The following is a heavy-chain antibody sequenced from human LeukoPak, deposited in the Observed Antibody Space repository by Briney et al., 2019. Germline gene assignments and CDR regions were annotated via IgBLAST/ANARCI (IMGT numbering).Heavy chain of an antibody. V-gene: IGHV4-38-2*02. CDR3: ARSDGYGLVGI. CDR2: IYYSGST. Sequence: PSETLSLTCTVSGYSITSAYYWGWIRQPAGKGLEWIGSIYYSGSTYYNSSLRSRLTISVDRSKNQFSLRLSSVTAADTAMYYCARSDGYGLVGIWGQGTMITVSS. D-gene: IGHD3-10*01. J-gene: IGHJ3*02. CDR1: GYSITSAYY.